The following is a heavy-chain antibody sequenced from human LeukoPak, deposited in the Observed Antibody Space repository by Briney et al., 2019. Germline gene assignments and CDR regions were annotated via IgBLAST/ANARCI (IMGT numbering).Heavy chain of an antibody. Sequence: GRSLRLSCAASGFTFSSYGMHWVRQAPGKGLEWVAVISYDGSNKYYADSVKGRFTISRDNSKNTLYLQMNSLRAEDTAVYYCAKDDDDGSGSYWVYYYYGKDVWGKGTTVTVSS. CDR1: GFTFSSYG. D-gene: IGHD3-10*01. CDR3: AKDDDDGSGSYWVYYYYGKDV. CDR2: ISYDGSNK. V-gene: IGHV3-30*18. J-gene: IGHJ6*04.